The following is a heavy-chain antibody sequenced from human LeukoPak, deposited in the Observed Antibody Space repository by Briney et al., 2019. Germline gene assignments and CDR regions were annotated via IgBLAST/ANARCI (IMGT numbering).Heavy chain of an antibody. Sequence: PGGSLRLSCAASGFTFNSYWMSWIRQPPGKGLEWIGEINHSGSTNYNPSLKSRVTISVDTSKNQFSLKLSSVTAADTAVNYCARGRRGYSYGYDYWGQGTLVTVSS. CDR3: ARGRRGYSYGYDY. V-gene: IGHV4-34*01. J-gene: IGHJ4*02. D-gene: IGHD5-18*01. CDR2: INHSGST. CDR1: GFTFNSYW.